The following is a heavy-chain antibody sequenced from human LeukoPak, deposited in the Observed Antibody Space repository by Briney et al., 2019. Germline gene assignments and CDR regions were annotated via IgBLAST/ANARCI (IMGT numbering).Heavy chain of an antibody. J-gene: IGHJ4*02. D-gene: IGHD4-17*01. CDR3: AKDFPPSAARDYGDFFNS. Sequence: PGGSLRLSCAASRFTFSSYAMSWVRQAPGKGLEWISTISGSGGRTSYADSLKGRFTISRDNFKKSLSLQMNSLRAEDTAIYYCAKDFPPSAARDYGDFFNSWGQGTLVTVSS. CDR2: ISGSGGRT. CDR1: RFTFSSYA. V-gene: IGHV3-23*01.